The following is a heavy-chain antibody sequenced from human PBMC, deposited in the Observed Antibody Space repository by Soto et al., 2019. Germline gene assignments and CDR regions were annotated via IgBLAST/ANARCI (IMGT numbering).Heavy chain of an antibody. CDR1: GFTFSSYL. CDR3: ESVRMAGVFDL. CDR2: INSDGSST. V-gene: IGHV3-74*01. J-gene: IGHJ3*01. D-gene: IGHD6-19*01. Sequence: EVQLVESGGGLVQPGGSLRLSCAASGFTFSSYLMHWVRQAPGKGLVWVSRINSDGSSTTYADSVKGRFTISRDSAKNTLYRQMNSLRAEDTAVIYWESVRMAGVFDLGDQGKMFTVSS.